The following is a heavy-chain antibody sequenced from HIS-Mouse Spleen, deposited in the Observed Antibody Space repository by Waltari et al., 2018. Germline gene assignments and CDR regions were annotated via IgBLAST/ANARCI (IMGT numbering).Heavy chain of an antibody. V-gene: IGHV3-30*18. CDR1: GFTFSSYG. CDR2: YANDGSNK. D-gene: IGHD3-22*01. J-gene: IGHJ3*02. Sequence: QVQLVESGGGVVQPGRSLRLPCAASGFTFSSYGMHWVRQAPGKGVGWGADYANDGSNKYYADSVNGRFTISRDNSKNTLYLQMNSLRADDTAVYYCAKDRLYDSSGYYFDAFDIWGQGTMVTVSS. CDR3: AKDRLYDSSGYYFDAFDI.